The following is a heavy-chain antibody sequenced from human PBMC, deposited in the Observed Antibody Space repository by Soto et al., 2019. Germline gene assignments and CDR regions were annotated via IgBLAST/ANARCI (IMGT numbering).Heavy chain of an antibody. CDR2: IYPGDSDT. V-gene: IGHV5-51*01. Sequence: PGESLKISCKGSGYRFTNYWIGWVRQMPGKGLEWMGIIYPGDSDTRYSPSFQGQVTISADKSISSAYLQWSSLKASDTAMYYCATSYCGGDCYVAEYFQHWGQGTLVTVSS. J-gene: IGHJ1*01. CDR3: ATSYCGGDCYVAEYFQH. CDR1: GYRFTNYW. D-gene: IGHD2-21*02.